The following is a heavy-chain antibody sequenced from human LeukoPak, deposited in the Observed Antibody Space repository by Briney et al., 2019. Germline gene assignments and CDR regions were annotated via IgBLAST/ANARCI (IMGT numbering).Heavy chain of an antibody. J-gene: IGHJ5*02. CDR3: AREDSGSIGWFDP. CDR2: INGDGSIT. CDR1: GFTFSSYD. D-gene: IGHD1-26*01. V-gene: IGHV3-74*01. Sequence: PGGSLRLSCAASGFTFSSYDMSWVRQAPGKGLVWVSRINGDGSITTYADSVKGRFTISRDNAKNTLYLQMNSLRAEDTAVYYCAREDSGSIGWFDPWGQGTLVTVSS.